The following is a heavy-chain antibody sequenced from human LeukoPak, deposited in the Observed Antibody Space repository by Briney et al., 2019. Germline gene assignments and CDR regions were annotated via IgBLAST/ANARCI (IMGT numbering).Heavy chain of an antibody. V-gene: IGHV1-2*02. D-gene: IGHD6-19*01. CDR3: ARDQGTGWYTDLDY. Sequence: ASVKVSCKASGYTFTAYYMHWVRQAPGQGLEWMGWINPNSGATNYAQRFQGRVTMTRDTSINTAYMELSRLKSDDTAVYYCARDQGTGWYTDLDYWGQGTLVTVSS. CDR2: INPNSGAT. J-gene: IGHJ4*02. CDR1: GYTFTAYY.